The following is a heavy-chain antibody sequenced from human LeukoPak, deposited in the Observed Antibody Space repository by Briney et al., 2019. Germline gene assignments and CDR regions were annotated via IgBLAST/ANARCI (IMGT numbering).Heavy chain of an antibody. V-gene: IGHV4-34*01. J-gene: IGHJ4*02. D-gene: IGHD2-2*01. CDR2: INHSGST. CDR3: ARASVYCSSTSCSDY. CDR1: GGSFSGYY. Sequence: SETLSLTCAVYGGSFSGYYWSWIRQPPGKGLEWIGEINHSGSTNYNPSLKSRVTISVDTSKNQFSLKLSSVTAADTAAYYCARASVYCSSTSCSDYWGQGTLVTVSS.